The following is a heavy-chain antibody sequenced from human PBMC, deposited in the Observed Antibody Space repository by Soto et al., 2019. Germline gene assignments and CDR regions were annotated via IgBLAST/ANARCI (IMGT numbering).Heavy chain of an antibody. CDR2: VSPKSVGT. CDR3: AREISGGGTLNWFDP. J-gene: IGHJ5*02. CDR1: GYNFSDYY. V-gene: IGHV1-2*02. Sequence: QVQLVQSAAEVKKPGASVKVSCKASGYNFSDYYIHWVRQAPGQGLEWLGWVSPKSVGTNYAQKCKGRVTRTSDTSSNTVYMDLSGLKSDDTAVFYCAREISGGGTLNWFDPWGQGTLVTVSS. D-gene: IGHD2-8*02.